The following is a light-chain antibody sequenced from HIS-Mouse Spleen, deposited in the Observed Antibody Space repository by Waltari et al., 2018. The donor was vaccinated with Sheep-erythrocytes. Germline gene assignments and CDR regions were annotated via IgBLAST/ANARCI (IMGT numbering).Light chain of an antibody. CDR1: QTISSY. V-gene: IGKV1-39*01. CDR2: AAS. CDR3: KQSYSTPPLP. J-gene: IGKJ4*02. Sequence: DIQMTQSPSSLSASVRDRVTITCRASQTISSYLNWYQQKPGKAPKLLIYAASSLQSGVPSRFSGSGSGTDFTLNISSPQPDDFAHYYCKQSYSTPPLPFGGGTKVEIK.